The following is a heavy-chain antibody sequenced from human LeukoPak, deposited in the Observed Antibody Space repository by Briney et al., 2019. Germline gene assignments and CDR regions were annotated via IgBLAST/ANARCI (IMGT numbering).Heavy chain of an antibody. D-gene: IGHD7-27*01. J-gene: IGHJ4*02. V-gene: IGHV3-7*01. CDR3: ARDANWASDY. CDR2: MKQDGSEQ. CDR1: GFTFKDHW. Sequence: SGGSLRLSCVGSGFTFKDHWMVWVRQAPGKGLEWVANMKQDGSEQYYGDSVRGRFTISRDNAKNSLYLQMTSLRAADTAVYYCARDANWASDYWGQGTLVSVSS.